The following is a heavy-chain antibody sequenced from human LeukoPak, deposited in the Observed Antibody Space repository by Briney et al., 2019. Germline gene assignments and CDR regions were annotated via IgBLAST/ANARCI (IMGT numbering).Heavy chain of an antibody. CDR1: GYTFTSYA. V-gene: IGHV1-3*01. J-gene: IGHJ5*02. CDR2: INAGNGNT. Sequence: ASVKVSCKGSGYTFTSYAMHWVRQAPAQRLEWMGWINAGNGNTKYSQKFQGRVTINRDTSASTAYMELSSLRSEDTAVYYCGRERGGIAAAATSWFEPWGRGTLVTVPS. D-gene: IGHD6-13*01. CDR3: GRERGGIAAAATSWFEP.